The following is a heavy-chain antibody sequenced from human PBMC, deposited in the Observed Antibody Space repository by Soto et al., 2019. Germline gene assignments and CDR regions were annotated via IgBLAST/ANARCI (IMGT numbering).Heavy chain of an antibody. J-gene: IGHJ1*01. V-gene: IGHV3-21*01. CDR3: ARYPGVSSGWYQYFQH. CDR1: GFTFSSYS. D-gene: IGHD6-19*01. CDR2: ISSSSSYI. Sequence: EVQLVESGGGLVKPGGSLRLSCAASGFTFSSYSMNWVRQAPGKGLEWVSSISSSSSYIYYADSVKGRFTISRDNAKNSLYLQMNSLRAEDTAVYFCARYPGVSSGWYQYFQHLGQGTLV.